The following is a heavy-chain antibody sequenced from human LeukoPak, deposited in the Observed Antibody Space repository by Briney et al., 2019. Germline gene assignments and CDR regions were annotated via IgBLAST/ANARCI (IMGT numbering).Heavy chain of an antibody. CDR1: GYSFTSYW. J-gene: IGHJ6*02. CDR3: ARSYLPYDPWGGLDPATYCYYGMDV. V-gene: IGHV5-51*01. D-gene: IGHD3-3*01. Sequence: GESLKISCKGSGYSFTSYWIGWVRQMPGKGLEWMGIIYPGDSDTRYSPSFQGQVTISADKSISTAYLQWSSLKASDTAMYYCARSYLPYDPWGGLDPATYCYYGMDVWGQGTTVTVSS. CDR2: IYPGDSDT.